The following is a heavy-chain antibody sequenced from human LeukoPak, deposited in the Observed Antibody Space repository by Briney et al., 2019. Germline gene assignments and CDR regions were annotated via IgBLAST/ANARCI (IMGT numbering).Heavy chain of an antibody. J-gene: IGHJ3*02. D-gene: IGHD3-10*02. CDR3: ARHKSKYYYDRGAFDI. V-gene: IGHV4-34*01. CDR1: GGSISSYY. Sequence: PSETLSLTCTVSGGSISSYYWSWIRQPPGKGLEWIGEINHSGSTNYNPSLKSRVTISVDTSKNQFSLKLSSVTAADTAVYYCARHKSKYYYDRGAFDIWGQGTMVTVSS. CDR2: INHSGST.